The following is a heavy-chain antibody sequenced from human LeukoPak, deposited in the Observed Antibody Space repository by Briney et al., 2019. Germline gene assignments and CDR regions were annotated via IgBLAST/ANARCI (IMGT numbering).Heavy chain of an antibody. Sequence: WASVKVSCKASGYTFTGYYMHWVRQAPGKGLEWMGGFDPEDGETIYAQKFQGRVTMTEDTSTDTAYMELSSLRSEDTAVYYCATDRVYGDLDYWGQGTLVTVSS. CDR1: GYTFTGYY. V-gene: IGHV1-24*01. CDR2: FDPEDGET. CDR3: ATDRVYGDLDY. J-gene: IGHJ4*02. D-gene: IGHD4-17*01.